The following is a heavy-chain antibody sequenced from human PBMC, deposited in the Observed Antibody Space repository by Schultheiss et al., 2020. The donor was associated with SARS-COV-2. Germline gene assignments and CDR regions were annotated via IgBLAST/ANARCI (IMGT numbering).Heavy chain of an antibody. D-gene: IGHD6-19*01. CDR3: VKGGGAGLYSSGWYLGQLDY. CDR1: GFTFSSYA. J-gene: IGHJ4*02. CDR2: ISSNGGST. V-gene: IGHV3-64D*06. Sequence: GGSLRLSCSASGFTFSSYAMHWVRQAPGKGLEYVSAISSNGGSTYYADSVKGRFTISRDNSKNTLYLQMSSLRAEDTAVYYCVKGGGAGLYSSGWYLGQLDYWGQGTLVTVSS.